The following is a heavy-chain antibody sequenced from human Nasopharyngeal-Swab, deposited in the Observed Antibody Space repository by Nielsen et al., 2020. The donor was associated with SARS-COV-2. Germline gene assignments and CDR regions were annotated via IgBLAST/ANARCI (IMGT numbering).Heavy chain of an antibody. CDR2: ISASGGST. Sequence: GGSLRLSCTVSGGSISSYYWSWVRQAPGKGLQWVSTISASGGSTYYADSVKGRFTISRDNSNNTLFLQLNSLRADDTAVYYCARKGERGGNSDYFDYWGQGTLVTVSS. V-gene: IGHV3-23*01. D-gene: IGHD4-23*01. J-gene: IGHJ4*02. CDR3: ARKGERGGNSDYFDY. CDR1: GGSISSYY.